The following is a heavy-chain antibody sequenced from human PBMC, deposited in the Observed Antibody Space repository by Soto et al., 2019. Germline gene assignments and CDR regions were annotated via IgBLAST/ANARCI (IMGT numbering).Heavy chain of an antibody. V-gene: IGHV4-34*01. CDR3: ARGRRFWEWFPNWFDP. CDR1: GVSFSGYD. Sequence: SETLSLTCAVYGVSFSGYDWSWIRQPPGKGLEWIGEINHSGSTNYNPSLKSRVTISVDTSKNQFSLKLSSVTAADTAVYYCARGRRFWEWFPNWFDPWGQGTRVTVAS. D-gene: IGHD3-3*01. J-gene: IGHJ5*02. CDR2: INHSGST.